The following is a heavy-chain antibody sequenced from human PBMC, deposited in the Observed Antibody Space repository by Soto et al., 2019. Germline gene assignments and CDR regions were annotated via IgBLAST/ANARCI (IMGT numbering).Heavy chain of an antibody. CDR2: IYWDDDK. Sequence: SGPTLVNPTQTLTLTCTFSGFSLSTSGVGVGWIRQPPGKALEWLALIYWDDDKRYSPSLKNRLTITKDTSKNQVVLTMTNVDPVDTATYYCAHRRVVGISDFWSGHVHTWFYFWGQGTLVPVSS. CDR1: GFSLSTSGVG. CDR3: AHRRVVGISDFWSGHVHTWFYF. J-gene: IGHJ5*01. V-gene: IGHV2-5*02. D-gene: IGHD3-3*01.